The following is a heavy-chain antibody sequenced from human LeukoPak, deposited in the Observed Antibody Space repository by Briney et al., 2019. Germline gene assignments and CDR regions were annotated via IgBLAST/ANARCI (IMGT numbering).Heavy chain of an antibody. D-gene: IGHD6-13*01. CDR3: ARDSASSWYYGY. V-gene: IGHV3-74*01. CDR1: GFTISNYW. Sequence: PGGSLRLSCAVSGFTISNYWMHWVRQAPGKGLVWVSRINSDARSTNYLDSVKGRFTISRDNAKNTLYLQMNSLRAEDTAVYYCARDSASSWYYGYWGQGTLVTVSS. CDR2: INSDARST. J-gene: IGHJ4*02.